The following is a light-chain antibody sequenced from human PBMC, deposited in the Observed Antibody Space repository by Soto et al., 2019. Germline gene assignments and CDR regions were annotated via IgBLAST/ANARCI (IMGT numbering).Light chain of an antibody. CDR1: QSVSVH. Sequence: ETVMTQSPGTLSVSLVERSTLSFSASQSVSVHLAWYQQKPGQAPRLLIYDTSTRATGIPARFSGSGSGTEFTLTISSLQSEDFAVYYCQQYSNWPPITFGQGTRLET. V-gene: IGKV3-15*01. CDR2: DTS. CDR3: QQYSNWPPIT. J-gene: IGKJ5*01.